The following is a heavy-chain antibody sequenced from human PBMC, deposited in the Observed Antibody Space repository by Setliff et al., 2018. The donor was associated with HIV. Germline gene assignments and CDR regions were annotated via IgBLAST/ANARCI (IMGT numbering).Heavy chain of an antibody. V-gene: IGHV3-23*01. CDR2: ISGSGGTT. Sequence: GGSLRLSCAASGFTFSIYAMSWVRQAPGKGLEWVSGISGSGGTTNYADSVKGRFTISRDNSKNMVFLQMNSLRAEDTAVYYCATDRGTYWGQGTLVTVSS. J-gene: IGHJ4*02. CDR1: GFTFSIYA. CDR3: ATDRGTY. D-gene: IGHD1-7*01.